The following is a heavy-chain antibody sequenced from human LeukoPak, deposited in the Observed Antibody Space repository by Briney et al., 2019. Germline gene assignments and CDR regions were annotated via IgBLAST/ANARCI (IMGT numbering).Heavy chain of an antibody. D-gene: IGHD3-22*01. CDR1: GGSFSGYY. J-gene: IGHJ6*03. V-gene: IGHV4-34*01. CDR2: INHSGST. Sequence: SETLSLTCAVYGGSFSGYYWSWIRQPPGKGLEWIGEINHSGSTNYNPSLKSRVTISVDTSKNQFSLKMSSVTAADTAVYYCARGRYYYDSSGYYQKKYYYYYMDVWGKGTTVTVSS. CDR3: ARGRYYYDSSGYYQKKYYYYYMDV.